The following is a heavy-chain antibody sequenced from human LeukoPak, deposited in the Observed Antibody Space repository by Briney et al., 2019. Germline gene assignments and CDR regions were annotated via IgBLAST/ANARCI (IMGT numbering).Heavy chain of an antibody. CDR1: GGSISSYY. CDR2: IYYSGST. CDR3: ARVDIAAAGLDY. V-gene: IGHV4-59*01. Sequence: KTSETLSHTCTVSGGSISSYYWSWIRQPPGKGLEWIGYIYYSGSTNYNPSLKSRVTISVDTSKNQFSLKLSSVTAADTAVYYCARVDIAAAGLDYWGQGTLVTVSS. D-gene: IGHD6-13*01. J-gene: IGHJ4*02.